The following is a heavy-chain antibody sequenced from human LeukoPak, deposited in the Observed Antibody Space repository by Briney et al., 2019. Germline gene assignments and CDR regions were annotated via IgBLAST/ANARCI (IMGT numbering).Heavy chain of an antibody. D-gene: IGHD1-26*01. Sequence: GESLKISCKGSGYDFKNYWIGWGRQMPGEGPGGMGIIFPDDSDTRYSPSFQGQVTISVDKSVHTAYLQWRSLKASDTAMYYCARLNSWELLLPFHYWGRGTLVTVSS. V-gene: IGHV5-51*01. CDR1: GYDFKNYW. CDR3: ARLNSWELLLPFHY. J-gene: IGHJ4*02. CDR2: IFPDDSDT.